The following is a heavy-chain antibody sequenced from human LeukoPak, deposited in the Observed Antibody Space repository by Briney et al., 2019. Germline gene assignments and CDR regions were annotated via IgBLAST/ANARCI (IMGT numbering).Heavy chain of an antibody. J-gene: IGHJ4*02. CDR2: ISSSGSTI. CDR3: ARDYCSSTSCPIGAIGFDY. V-gene: IGHV3-48*03. Sequence: PGGSLRLSCAASGFTFSSYEMNWVRQAPGKGLEWVSYISSSGSTIYYADSVKGRFTISRDNAKNSLYLQMNSLRAEDTAVYYCARDYCSSTSCPIGAIGFDYWGQGTLVTVSS. D-gene: IGHD2-2*01. CDR1: GFTFSSYE.